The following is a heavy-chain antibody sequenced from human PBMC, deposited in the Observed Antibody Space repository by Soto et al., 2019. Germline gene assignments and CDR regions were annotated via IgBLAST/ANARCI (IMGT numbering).Heavy chain of an antibody. CDR2: MNPNSGNT. V-gene: IGHV1-8*01. CDR1: GYTFTSYD. CDR3: ARAGYSSSWYPNWFDP. D-gene: IGHD6-13*01. Sequence: QVQLVQSGAEVKKPGASVKVSCKASGYTFTSYDINWVRQATGQGLEWMGWMNPNSGNTGYAQKFQGRVTMTRNTSISTAYMELSSLRSEDTAVYYCARAGYSSSWYPNWFDPWGQGTLVTVSS. J-gene: IGHJ5*02.